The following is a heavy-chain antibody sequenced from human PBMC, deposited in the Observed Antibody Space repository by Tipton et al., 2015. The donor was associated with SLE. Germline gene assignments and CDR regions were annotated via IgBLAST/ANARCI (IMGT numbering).Heavy chain of an antibody. CDR3: ARGLTPRYYYYMDV. J-gene: IGHJ6*03. Sequence: QVQLVQSGAEVKKPGASVKVSCKASGYTFTSYGISWVRQAPGQGLEWMGWISAYNGNTKYSQKFQGRVTITRDTSASTAYMELSSLRSEDTAVYYCARGLTPRYYYYMDVWGKGTTVTVSS. CDR2: ISAYNGNT. CDR1: GYTFTSYG. D-gene: IGHD4/OR15-4a*01. V-gene: IGHV1-18*01.